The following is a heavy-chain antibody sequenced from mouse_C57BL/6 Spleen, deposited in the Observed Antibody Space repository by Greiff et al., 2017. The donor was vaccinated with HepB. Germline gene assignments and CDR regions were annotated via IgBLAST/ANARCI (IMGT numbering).Heavy chain of an antibody. CDR1: GFTFSSYT. D-gene: IGHD1-1*01. J-gene: IGHJ3*01. V-gene: IGHV5-9*01. Sequence: EVQLVESGGGLVKPGGSLKLSCAASGFTFSSYTMSWVRQTPEKRLEWVATISGGGGNTYYPDSVKGRFTISRDNAKNTLYLQMSSLRSEDTALYYCARHTTVVPSWFAYWGQGTLVTVSA. CDR3: ARHTTVVPSWFAY. CDR2: ISGGGGNT.